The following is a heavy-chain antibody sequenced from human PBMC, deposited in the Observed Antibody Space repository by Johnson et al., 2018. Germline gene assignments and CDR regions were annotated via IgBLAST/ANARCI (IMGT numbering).Heavy chain of an antibody. V-gene: IGHV4-34*01. D-gene: IGHD1-26*01. CDR2: INYSAST. J-gene: IGHJ1*01. Sequence: QVQLQQWGAGLLKPSETLSLTCAVYGGSFSDYYWSWIRQPPGKGLEWMGEINYSASTNYNPSLKRRVTISVDTSKNQFSLKLSSVIAADTAVYYCARAPLGATRTQYFQHWGQGTLVIVSS. CDR3: ARAPLGATRTQYFQH. CDR1: GGSFSDYY.